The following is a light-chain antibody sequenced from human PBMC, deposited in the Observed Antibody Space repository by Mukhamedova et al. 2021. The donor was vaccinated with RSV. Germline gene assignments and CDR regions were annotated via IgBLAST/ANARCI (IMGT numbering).Light chain of an antibody. J-gene: IGKJ1*01. CDR1: SINNW. CDR3: QQYNDFRS. CDR2: KAS. V-gene: IGKV1-5*03. Sequence: SINNWLAWYQQKAGEAPKLLIYKASSLESGVPSRFSGSGSGTEFTLTISSLQPDDFATYYCQQYNDFRSFGQGTKVEF.